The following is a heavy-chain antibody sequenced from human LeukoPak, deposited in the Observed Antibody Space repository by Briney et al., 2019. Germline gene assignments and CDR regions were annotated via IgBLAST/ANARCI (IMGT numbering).Heavy chain of an antibody. CDR1: GGSFSGYY. Sequence: PSETLSLTCAVYGGSFSGYYWSWIRQPPGRGLEWIGEINHSGSTNYNPSLRSRVTISVDTSKNQFSLKLSSVTAADTAVYYCARGTLGGYSSSWYSIPFDYWGQGTLVTVSS. D-gene: IGHD6-13*01. CDR3: ARGTLGGYSSSWYSIPFDY. V-gene: IGHV4-34*01. J-gene: IGHJ4*02. CDR2: INHSGST.